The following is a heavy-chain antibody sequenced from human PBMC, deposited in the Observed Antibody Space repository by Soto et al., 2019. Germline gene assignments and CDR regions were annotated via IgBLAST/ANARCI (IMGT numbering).Heavy chain of an antibody. CDR1: GSSISSSGYY. D-gene: IGHD4-4*01. V-gene: IGHV4-31*01. Sequence: QVQLQESGPGLVKPSQTLSLTCSVSGSSISSSGYYWTWIRQHPGKGLEWIGNINYSGTTYYNPSLSSLVSISADTSNNQFSLKLISVTAADTAVYYCARAVSNAFDIWGQGTMVTVSS. CDR3: ARAVSNAFDI. J-gene: IGHJ3*02. CDR2: INYSGTT.